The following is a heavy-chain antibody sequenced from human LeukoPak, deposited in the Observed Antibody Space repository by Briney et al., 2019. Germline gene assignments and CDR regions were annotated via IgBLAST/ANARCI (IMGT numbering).Heavy chain of an antibody. CDR1: GFTFSNYN. CDR2: ISSSSSYI. Sequence: PGGSLRLSCAASGFTFSNYNMNWVRQAPGKGLEWVSSISSSSSYIYYADSVKGRFTISRDNAKNSLYLQMNSLRVEDTAVYYCAKVAKYYYGPETYYFFEQWGQGTPVTASS. D-gene: IGHD3-10*01. CDR3: AKVAKYYYGPETYYFFEQ. V-gene: IGHV3-21*01. J-gene: IGHJ4*02.